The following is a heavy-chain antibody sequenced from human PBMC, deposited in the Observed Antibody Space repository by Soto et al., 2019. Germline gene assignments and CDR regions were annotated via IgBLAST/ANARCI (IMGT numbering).Heavy chain of an antibody. CDR3: AREGVTIFGVVIDSLFDY. J-gene: IGHJ4*02. CDR1: GYTFTSYG. D-gene: IGHD3-3*01. Sequence: WASVKVSCKASGYTFTSYGISWVRQAPGQGLEWMGWISAYNGNTNYAQKLQGRVTMTTDTSTSTAYMELRSLRSDDTAVYYCAREGVTIFGVVIDSLFDYWGQGTLVTVSS. V-gene: IGHV1-18*01. CDR2: ISAYNGNT.